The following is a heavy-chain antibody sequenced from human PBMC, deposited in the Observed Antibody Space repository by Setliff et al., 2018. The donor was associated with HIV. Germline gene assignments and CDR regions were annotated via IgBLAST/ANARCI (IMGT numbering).Heavy chain of an antibody. D-gene: IGHD3-10*01. J-gene: IGHJ4*02. CDR2: VYHTGST. Sequence: PSETLSLTCAVSGASDINYIWWSWVRQPPGEGLEWIGEVYHTGSTNLNPSLKTRLTMSVDKAKFQFSLRLTSVTAADTAVYYCARARGPEGYFDSWGQGTLVTVSS. CDR3: ARARGPEGYFDS. V-gene: IGHV4-4*02. CDR1: GASDINYIW.